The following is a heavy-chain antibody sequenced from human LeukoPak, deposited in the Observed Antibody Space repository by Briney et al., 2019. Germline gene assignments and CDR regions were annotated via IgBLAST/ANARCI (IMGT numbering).Heavy chain of an antibody. Sequence: SETLSLTCTVSGGSISSYYWSWIRQPPGKGLEWIGEFNHNWGVKYNPSLKSRVTISVDTSKNHLSLSLNSVTAADTAVYYCAASLWFGIYPDYWGQGSLVTVSS. J-gene: IGHJ4*02. D-gene: IGHD3-10*01. CDR3: AASLWFGIYPDY. V-gene: IGHV4-59*04. CDR1: GGSISSYY. CDR2: FNHNWGV.